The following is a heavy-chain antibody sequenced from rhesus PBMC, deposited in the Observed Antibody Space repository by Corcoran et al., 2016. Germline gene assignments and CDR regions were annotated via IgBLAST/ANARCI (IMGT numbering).Heavy chain of an antibody. CDR3: ARGKAGTTDFDY. D-gene: IGHD1-20*01. J-gene: IGHJ4*01. V-gene: IGHV4-169*01. CDR2: SYGSGSST. CDR1: GGSISSSY. Sequence: QLQLQESGPGLVKPSETLSVTCAVSGGSISSSYWSWLRQAPGKGREWIGYSYGSGSSTNYNPAHKRRVTMSIDTSKNQCSLKLSSVTAADTAGYYCARGKAGTTDFDYWGQGVLVTVSS.